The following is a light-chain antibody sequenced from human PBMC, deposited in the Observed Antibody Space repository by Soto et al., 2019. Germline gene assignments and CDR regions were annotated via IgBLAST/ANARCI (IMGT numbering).Light chain of an antibody. CDR1: QSVRSN. CDR2: GAS. J-gene: IGKJ5*01. Sequence: EIVMTQSPVTLSVSPGERATLSCRASQSVRSNLAWYLQKPGQAPWLLIYGASTRATGIPARFSGSGSGTEFTLTISSLQSEDFAVYYCQQYNNWPSITFGQGTRLEIK. V-gene: IGKV3-15*01. CDR3: QQYNNWPSIT.